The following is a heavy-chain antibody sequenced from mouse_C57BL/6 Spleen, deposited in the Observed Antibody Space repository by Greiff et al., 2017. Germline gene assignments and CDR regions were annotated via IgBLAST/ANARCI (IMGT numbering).Heavy chain of an antibody. V-gene: IGHV1-18*01. D-gene: IGHD1-1*02. CDR2: INPNNGGT. Sequence: VQLQQSGPELVKPGASVKIPCKASGYTFTDYNMDWVKQSHGKSLEWIGDINPNNGGTIYNQKFKGKATLTVDKSSSTAYMELRSLTSEDTAVYYCASLYGPAYWGQGTLVTVSA. CDR3: ASLYGPAY. J-gene: IGHJ3*01. CDR1: GYTFTDYN.